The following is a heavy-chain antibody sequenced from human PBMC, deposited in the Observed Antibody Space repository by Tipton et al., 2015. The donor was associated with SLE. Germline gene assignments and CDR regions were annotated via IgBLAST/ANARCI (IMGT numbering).Heavy chain of an antibody. CDR3: ARREKWYFDL. V-gene: IGHV4-59*08. J-gene: IGHJ2*01. Sequence: TLSLTCTVSGDSITSDYWTWIRQPPGKGLEWIGYISYSGNTNYNPSVRSRVSISEDASKNQFSLKVTSVTAADTAVYYCARREKWYFDLWGRGTLVTVSS. D-gene: IGHD1-26*01. CDR1: GDSITSDY. CDR2: ISYSGNT.